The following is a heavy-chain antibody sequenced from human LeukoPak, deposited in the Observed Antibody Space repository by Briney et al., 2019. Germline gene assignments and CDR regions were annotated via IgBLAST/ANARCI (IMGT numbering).Heavy chain of an antibody. J-gene: IGHJ4*02. Sequence: SETLSLTCTVSGYSISSGYYWGWIRQPPGKGLEWIGSIYHSGSTYHNPSLKSRVNISVDTSKNQFSLKLSSVTAAGTAVYYCARRAAAGYFDYWGQGTLVTVSS. D-gene: IGHD6-13*01. CDR1: GYSISSGYY. V-gene: IGHV4-38-2*02. CDR2: IYHSGST. CDR3: ARRAAAGYFDY.